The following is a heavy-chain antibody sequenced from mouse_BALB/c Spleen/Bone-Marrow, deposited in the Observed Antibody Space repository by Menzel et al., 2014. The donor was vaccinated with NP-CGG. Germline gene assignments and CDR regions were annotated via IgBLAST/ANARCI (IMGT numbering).Heavy chain of an antibody. CDR3: ARAGWYDY. V-gene: IGHV1-22*01. Sequence: EVQVVESGPELVKPGSSVKMSCKTSGYSFTDYTIHWVKQSHGKSLEWIGGFNPNNGGTNYNQKFKDKATLTVDKSSRTAYMEFRSLTFEDSAVYYCARAGWYDYWGQGTTLTVSS. J-gene: IGHJ2*01. CDR1: GYSFTDYT. D-gene: IGHD1-1*02. CDR2: FNPNNGGT.